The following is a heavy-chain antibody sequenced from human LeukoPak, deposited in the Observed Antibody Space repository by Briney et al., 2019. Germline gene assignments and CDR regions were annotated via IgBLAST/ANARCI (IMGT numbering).Heavy chain of an antibody. CDR3: ARGNDNSNYGY. CDR2: INHSGST. Sequence: SETLSLTCAVYGGSFSGYYWSWIRQPPGKGLEWIGEINHSGSTNYNPSLKSRVTISVDTSKNQFSLKLSSVTAADTAVYYCARGNDNSNYGYWGQGTLVTVSS. D-gene: IGHD4-11*01. CDR1: GGSFSGYY. V-gene: IGHV4-34*01. J-gene: IGHJ4*02.